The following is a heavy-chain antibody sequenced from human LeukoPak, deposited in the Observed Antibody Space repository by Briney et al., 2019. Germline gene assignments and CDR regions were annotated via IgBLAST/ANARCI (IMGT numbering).Heavy chain of an antibody. J-gene: IGHJ4*02. V-gene: IGHV3-9*01. Sequence: PSRSLRLSCAASGFTFDDYAMHWVRQAPGKGLEWVSGISWNSGSIGYADSVKGRFTISRDNAKNSLYLQMNSLRAEDTALYYCAKALYYYDNSGGFDYWGQGTLVTVSS. CDR3: AKALYYYDNSGGFDY. CDR1: GFTFDDYA. CDR2: ISWNSGSI. D-gene: IGHD3-22*01.